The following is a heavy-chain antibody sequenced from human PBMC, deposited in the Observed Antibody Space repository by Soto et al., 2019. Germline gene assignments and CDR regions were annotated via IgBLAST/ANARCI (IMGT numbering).Heavy chain of an antibody. D-gene: IGHD3-10*01. V-gene: IGHV4-59*01. CDR3: ARGSERYYYGSGSHDY. J-gene: IGHJ4*02. CDR1: GGSISSYY. CDR2: IYYSGST. Sequence: SETLSLTCTVSGGSISSYYWSWIRQPPGKGLEWIGYIYYSGSTNYNPSLKSRVTISVDTSKNQFSLKLSSVTAADTAVYYCARGSERYYYGSGSHDYSGQGTLVTVSS.